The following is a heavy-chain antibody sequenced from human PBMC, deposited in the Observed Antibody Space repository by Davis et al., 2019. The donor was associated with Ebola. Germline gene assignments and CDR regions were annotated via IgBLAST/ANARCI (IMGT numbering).Heavy chain of an antibody. Sequence: ASVKVSCKASGGTFSSYAISWVRQAPGQGLEWMGWISAYNGNTNYAQKLQGRVTMTTDTSTSTAYMELRSLRSDDTAVYYCARDIAVAASDYWGQGTLVTVSS. CDR3: ARDIAVAASDY. V-gene: IGHV1-18*01. D-gene: IGHD6-19*01. CDR1: GGTFSSYA. J-gene: IGHJ4*02. CDR2: ISAYNGNT.